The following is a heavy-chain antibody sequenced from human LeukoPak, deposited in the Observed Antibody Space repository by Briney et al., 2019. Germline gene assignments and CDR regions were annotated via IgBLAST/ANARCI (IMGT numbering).Heavy chain of an antibody. Sequence: SETLSLTCTVSGGSISSSSYYWGWIRQPPGKGLEWIGSIYYSGSTYYNPSLKSRVTISVDTSKNQFSLKLSSVTAADTAVYYCAREVLSSRYYYYMDVWGKGTTVTVS. CDR1: GGSISSSSYY. CDR2: IYYSGST. V-gene: IGHV4-39*02. D-gene: IGHD3-10*01. CDR3: AREVLSSRYYYYMDV. J-gene: IGHJ6*03.